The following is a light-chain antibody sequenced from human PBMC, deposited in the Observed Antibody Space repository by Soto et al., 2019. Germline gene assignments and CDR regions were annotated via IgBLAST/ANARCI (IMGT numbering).Light chain of an antibody. CDR3: QHYNIYPYT. Sequence: DIQMTQSPSTLPASVGDRVTISCRASQSISSWLAWYQQESGKAPKLLIYDASSLESGVPSRFSGSGSGTEFTLTITRLQPDDFATYYCQHYNIYPYTFGQGTKLEIK. CDR2: DAS. V-gene: IGKV1-5*01. J-gene: IGKJ2*01. CDR1: QSISSW.